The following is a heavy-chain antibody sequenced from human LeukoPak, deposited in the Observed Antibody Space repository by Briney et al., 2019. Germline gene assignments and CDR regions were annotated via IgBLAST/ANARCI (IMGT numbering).Heavy chain of an antibody. Sequence: PGGSLRLSCAASGFTFRDYAMHWVRQAPGKGLEWVALLLFDGSNRQYADSVRGRFAISRDNSKNTLYLQMNNLRTEDTGVYYCANRRGHRGYDFFDYWGQGTLVTVPS. CDR2: LLFDGSNR. D-gene: IGHD5-12*01. CDR3: ANRRGHRGYDFFDY. V-gene: IGHV3-30*09. J-gene: IGHJ4*02. CDR1: GFTFRDYA.